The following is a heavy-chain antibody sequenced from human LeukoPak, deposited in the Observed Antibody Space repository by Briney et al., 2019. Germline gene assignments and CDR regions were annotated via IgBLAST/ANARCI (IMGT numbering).Heavy chain of an antibody. CDR2: ISWNSGSI. CDR1: GFTFDDYA. Sequence: GGSLRLSCAASGFTFDDYAMPWVRQAPGKGLEWVSGISWNSGSIGYADSVKGRFTISRDNAKNSLYLQMDSLRAEDTAVYYCAXGPGXXSSXXGTDLWGQGALVTVSS. CDR3: AXGPGXXSSXXGTDL. J-gene: IGHJ5*02. D-gene: IGHD6-13*01. V-gene: IGHV3-9*01.